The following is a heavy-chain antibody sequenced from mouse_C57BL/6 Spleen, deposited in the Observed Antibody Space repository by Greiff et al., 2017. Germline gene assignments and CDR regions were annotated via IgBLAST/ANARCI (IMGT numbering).Heavy chain of an antibody. J-gene: IGHJ4*01. CDR2: IHPNSGST. V-gene: IGHV1-64*01. CDR1: GYTFTSYW. Sequence: QVHVKQSGAELVKPGASVKLSCKASGYTFTSYWMHWVKQRPGQGLEWIGMIHPNSGSTNYNEKFKSKATLTVDKSSSTAYMQLSSLTSEDSAVYYCAPLWYYAMDYWGQGTSVTVSS. D-gene: IGHD1-1*02. CDR3: APLWYYAMDY.